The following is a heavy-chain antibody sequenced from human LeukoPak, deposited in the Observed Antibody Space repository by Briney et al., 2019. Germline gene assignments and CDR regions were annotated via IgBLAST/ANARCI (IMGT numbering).Heavy chain of an antibody. D-gene: IGHD4-17*01. Sequence: SVKVSCKASGGTFSSYAISWVRQAPGQGLEWMGRIIPILGIANYAQKFQGRVTITADKSTSTAYMELSSLRSEDTAVYYCARDGTTVTTVWFDPWGQGALVTVSS. V-gene: IGHV1-69*04. CDR2: IIPILGIA. CDR3: ARDGTTVTTVWFDP. J-gene: IGHJ5*02. CDR1: GGTFSSYA.